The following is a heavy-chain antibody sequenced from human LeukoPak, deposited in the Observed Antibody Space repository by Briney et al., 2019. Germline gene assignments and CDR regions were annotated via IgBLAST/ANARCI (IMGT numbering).Heavy chain of an antibody. Sequence: SETLSLTCTVSGGSISSSSYYWGWIRQPPGKGLEWIGSIYYSGSTYYNPSLKSRVTISVDTSKNQFSLKLSSVTAADTAVYYCARYKKKVIDYWGQGTLVTVSS. CDR1: GGSISSSSYY. CDR3: ARYKKKVIDY. V-gene: IGHV4-39*01. D-gene: IGHD1-1*01. J-gene: IGHJ4*02. CDR2: IYYSGST.